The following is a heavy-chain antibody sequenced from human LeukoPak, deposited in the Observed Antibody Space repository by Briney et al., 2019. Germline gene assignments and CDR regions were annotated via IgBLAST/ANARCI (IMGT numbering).Heavy chain of an antibody. CDR2: IYHSGST. CDR3: ARWSYYGSGSYFYY. Sequence: PSETLSLTCAVSGGSISSSNWWSWARQRPGKGLEWIGEIYHSGSTNYNPSLKSRVTISVDKSKKQFSLKLSSVTAADTAVYYCARWSYYGSGSYFYYWGQGTLVTVSS. J-gene: IGHJ4*02. D-gene: IGHD3-10*01. CDR1: GGSISSSNW. V-gene: IGHV4-4*02.